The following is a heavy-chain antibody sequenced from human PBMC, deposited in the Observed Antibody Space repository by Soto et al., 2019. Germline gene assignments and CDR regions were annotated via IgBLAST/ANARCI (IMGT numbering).Heavy chain of an antibody. CDR2: IYYSGST. Sequence: SETLSLTCTVSGGSVSSGSYYWSWIRQPPGKGLEWIGYIYYSGSTNYNPSLKSRVTISVDTSKNQFSLKLSSVTAADTAVYYCARRVDTAMVPYFDYWGQGTLVTVSS. CDR1: GGSVSSGSYY. J-gene: IGHJ4*02. CDR3: ARRVDTAMVPYFDY. V-gene: IGHV4-61*01. D-gene: IGHD5-18*01.